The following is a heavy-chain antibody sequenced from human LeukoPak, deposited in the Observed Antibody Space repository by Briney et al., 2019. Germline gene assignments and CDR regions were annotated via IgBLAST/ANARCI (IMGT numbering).Heavy chain of an antibody. V-gene: IGHV4-59*01. D-gene: IGHD2-15*01. CDR1: GGSISSYY. Sequence: PSETLSLTCTVSGGSISSYYWSWIRQPPGKGLEWIGYIYYSGSTNYNPSLKSRVTISVDTSKNQFSMKLSSVNAADTAVYYCARGRDCSGGSCLSGLDYWGQGTLVTVSS. CDR2: IYYSGST. J-gene: IGHJ4*02. CDR3: ARGRDCSGGSCLSGLDY.